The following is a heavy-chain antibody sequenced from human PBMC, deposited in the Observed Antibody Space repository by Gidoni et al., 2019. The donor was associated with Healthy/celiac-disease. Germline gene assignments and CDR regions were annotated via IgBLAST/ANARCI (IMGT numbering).Heavy chain of an antibody. CDR2: RSYDGSNK. CDR3: AKDLPGIAAAGSVDY. V-gene: IGHV3-30*18. Sequence: QVQLVASAGGLVQPGSSLTLSCAASAFTFSRAGMHWARQAPGKGLEGVAVRSYDGSNKYNADSVKGRVTSSRDNSKNTLYLQMNSVRAEDTAVYYCAKDLPGIAAAGSVDYWGQGTLVTVSS. CDR1: AFTFSRAG. D-gene: IGHD6-13*01. J-gene: IGHJ4*02.